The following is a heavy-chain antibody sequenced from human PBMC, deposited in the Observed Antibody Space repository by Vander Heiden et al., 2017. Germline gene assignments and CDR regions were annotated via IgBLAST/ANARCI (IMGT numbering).Heavy chain of an antibody. V-gene: IGHV3-33*01. J-gene: IGHJ4*02. Sequence: QVQLVESGGGVVQPGRSLRLSCAASGLIFSSYGMHWVRQAPGQGLEWVAIIWYDGSKKYYADSVKGRFTISRDNSKNTLYLHMNSLRAEDTAVYYCAREIGATVVTPGDYWGQGTLVTVSS. D-gene: IGHD5-12*01. CDR3: AREIGATVVTPGDY. CDR1: GLIFSSYG. CDR2: IWYDGSKK.